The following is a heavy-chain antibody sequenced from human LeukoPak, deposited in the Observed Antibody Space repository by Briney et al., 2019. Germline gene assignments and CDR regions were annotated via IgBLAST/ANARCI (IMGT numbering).Heavy chain of an antibody. CDR2: MNPNSGNT. V-gene: IGHV1-8*03. CDR1: GYTFTSYD. Sequence: ASVKVSCKASGYTFTSYDMNWVRQATGQGLEWMGWMNPNSGNTGYAQKFQGRVTITRNTSISTAYMELSSLRSEDTAVYYCARHGYDFWSGYSVFDYWGQGTLVTVSS. J-gene: IGHJ4*02. CDR3: ARHGYDFWSGYSVFDY. D-gene: IGHD3-3*01.